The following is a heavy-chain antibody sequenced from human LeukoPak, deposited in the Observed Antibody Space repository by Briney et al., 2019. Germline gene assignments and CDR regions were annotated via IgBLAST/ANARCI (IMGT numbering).Heavy chain of an antibody. CDR1: GFTFDDYA. CDR3: AKDMVAVAGRGGFDY. Sequence: PGGSLRLSCAASGFTFDDYAMHWVRQAPGKGLEWVSGISWNSGSIGYADSVKGRFTISRDNAKNSLYLQMNSLRAEDTALYYYAKDMVAVAGRGGFDYWGQGTLVTVSS. V-gene: IGHV3-9*01. D-gene: IGHD6-19*01. CDR2: ISWNSGSI. J-gene: IGHJ4*02.